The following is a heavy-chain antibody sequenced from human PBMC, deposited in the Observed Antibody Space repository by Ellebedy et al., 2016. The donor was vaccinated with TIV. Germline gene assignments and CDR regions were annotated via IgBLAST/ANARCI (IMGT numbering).Heavy chain of an antibody. J-gene: IGHJ4*02. V-gene: IGHV4-34*01. CDR2: INHSGNT. CDR3: ASGLPAAWELAGA. Sequence: SETLSLXXTVPGGSIQNYYWSWIRQPPGKGLEWIGEINHSGNTNYNPSLKSRVTISADTSRNHFSLKLSSVTAADTAVYYCASGLPAAWELAGAWGQGTLVTVSS. D-gene: IGHD1-26*01. CDR1: GGSIQNYY.